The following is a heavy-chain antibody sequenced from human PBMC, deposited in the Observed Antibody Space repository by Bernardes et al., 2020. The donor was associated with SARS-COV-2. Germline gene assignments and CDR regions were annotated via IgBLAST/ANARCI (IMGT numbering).Heavy chain of an antibody. CDR3: ATAYAYYYDSSGYYLDY. D-gene: IGHD3-22*01. J-gene: IGHJ4*02. CDR2: FDPEDGET. Sequence: ASVKVSCKVSGYTLTELSMHWVRQAPGKGLEWMGGFDPEDGETIYAQKFQGRVTMTEDTSTDTAYMELSSLRSEDTAVYYCATAYAYYYDSSGYYLDYWGQGTLVTVSS. CDR1: GYTLTELS. V-gene: IGHV1-24*01.